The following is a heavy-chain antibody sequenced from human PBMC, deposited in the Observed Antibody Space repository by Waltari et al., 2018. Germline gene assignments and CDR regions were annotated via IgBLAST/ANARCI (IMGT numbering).Heavy chain of an antibody. Sequence: EVRLLESGGGLVPPGGSLRLSCAASGFTFSSCAVSWVRQAPGKGLEWVSAINNKGAITYYADSVKCRFTISRDNSKNTLYLQMNSLRAEDTAVYYCAKRVTDGFYPFDYWGQGTLVTVSS. D-gene: IGHD3-10*01. J-gene: IGHJ4*02. CDR3: AKRVTDGFYPFDY. CDR1: GFTFSSCA. V-gene: IGHV3-23*01. CDR2: INNKGAIT.